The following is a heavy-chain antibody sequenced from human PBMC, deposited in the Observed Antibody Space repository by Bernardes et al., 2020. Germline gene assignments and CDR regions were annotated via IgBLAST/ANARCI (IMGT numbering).Heavy chain of an antibody. CDR3: AGGGRAPALVGGVINWFDP. CDR1: GDSLTTGGFY. Sequence: SETLSLTCTVSGDSLTTGGFYWSWIRQSPGKGLEWNGCIHYTGNTKYNPSLKGRATISIDTSKNQFSLELTSVTAADTAVYSCAGGGRAPALVGGVINWFDPWGQGTLVTVSS. J-gene: IGHJ5*02. CDR2: IHYTGNT. V-gene: IGHV4-61*08. D-gene: IGHD3-10*01.